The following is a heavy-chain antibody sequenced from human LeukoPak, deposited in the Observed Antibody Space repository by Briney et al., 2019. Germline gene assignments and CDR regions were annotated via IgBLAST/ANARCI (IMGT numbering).Heavy chain of an antibody. J-gene: IGHJ4*02. CDR1: GGTFSSYA. CDR3: ARYYYDSSRGAY. Sequence: GASVKVSCKASGGTFSSYAITWVRQAPGQGLEWMGGIIPIFGTANYAQKFLGRVTITADESTSTAYMELSSLRSEDTAVYYCARYYYDSSRGAYWGQGTLVTVSS. CDR2: IIPIFGTA. D-gene: IGHD3-22*01. V-gene: IGHV1-69*13.